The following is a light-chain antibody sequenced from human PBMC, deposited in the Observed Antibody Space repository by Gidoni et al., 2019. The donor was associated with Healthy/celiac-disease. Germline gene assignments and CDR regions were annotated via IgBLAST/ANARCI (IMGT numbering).Light chain of an antibody. V-gene: IGKV3-20*01. Sequence: EIVLTQSPGTLSLSPGERATLSCRAIQSDSSSYLAWYQQKPGQAPRLLSYGASSRATGSPDRFSGSGSGTDFTLTISRREPEDFAVYYCQQYGSSPSTFXXXTKLEIK. CDR1: QSDSSSY. CDR3: QQYGSSPST. J-gene: IGKJ2*01. CDR2: GAS.